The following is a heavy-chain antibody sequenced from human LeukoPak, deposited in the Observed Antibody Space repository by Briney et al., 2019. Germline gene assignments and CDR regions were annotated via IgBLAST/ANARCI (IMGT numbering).Heavy chain of an antibody. Sequence: SVKVSCKASGFTFTSSAVQWVRQARGQRFEWIGWIVVGSGNTNYAQKFQERVTITRDMSTSTAYMELNSLRSEDTAVYYCAAGSGYESQGDYWGQGTLVTVSS. V-gene: IGHV1-58*01. J-gene: IGHJ4*02. D-gene: IGHD5-12*01. CDR2: IVVGSGNT. CDR3: AAGSGYESQGDY. CDR1: GFTFTSSA.